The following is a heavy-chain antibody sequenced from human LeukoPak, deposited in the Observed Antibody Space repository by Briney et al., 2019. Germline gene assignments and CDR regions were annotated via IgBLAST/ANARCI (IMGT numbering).Heavy chain of an antibody. CDR2: IYHSGST. CDR3: ARDQVGATPYYFAY. CDR1: GGSISSSNW. J-gene: IGHJ4*02. Sequence: SETLSLTCAVSGGSISSSNWWSWVRQPPGKGLGWIGEIYHSGSTNYNPSLKSRVTISVDKSKNQFSLKLSSVTAADTAVYYCARDQVGATPYYFAYWGQGTLVTVPS. D-gene: IGHD1-26*01. V-gene: IGHV4-4*02.